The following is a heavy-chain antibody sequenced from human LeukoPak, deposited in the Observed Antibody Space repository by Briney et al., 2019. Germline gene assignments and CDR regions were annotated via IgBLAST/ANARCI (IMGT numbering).Heavy chain of an antibody. D-gene: IGHD6-19*01. J-gene: IGHJ4*02. CDR3: AKDLAVAADY. CDR1: GFTFSSYG. Sequence: GRSLRLSCAASGFTFSSYGMHWVRQAPGKGLEWVAVIWYGGSNKYYADSVKGRFTISRDNSKNTLYLQMNSLRAEDTAVYYCAKDLAVAADYWGQGTLVTVSS. V-gene: IGHV3-30*18. CDR2: IWYGGSNK.